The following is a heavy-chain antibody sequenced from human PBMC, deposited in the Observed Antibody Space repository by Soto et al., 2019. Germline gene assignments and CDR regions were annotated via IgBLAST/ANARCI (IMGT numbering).Heavy chain of an antibody. D-gene: IGHD2-15*01. V-gene: IGHV3-30*18. CDR3: AKEGQSPCYCTGGSWITWFDA. CDR2: ISYDGSTE. CDR1: GFTFSDYG. J-gene: IGHJ5*02. Sequence: QVRLVESGGGVVQPGRSLRLSCAASGFTFSDYGMHWVRQAPGKGLEWVAVISYDGSTEYYADSVKGRFTISRDSSKSTLYLQMNSLRAEDTAVYYCAKEGQSPCYCTGGSWITWFDAWGQGTPVTVSS.